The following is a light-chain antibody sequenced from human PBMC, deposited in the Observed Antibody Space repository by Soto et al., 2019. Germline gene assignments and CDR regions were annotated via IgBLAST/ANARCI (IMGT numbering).Light chain of an antibody. J-gene: IGKJ4*01. V-gene: IGKV3-20*01. Sequence: EIVLTQSPATLSLSPGERATLSCRASQTLTSNYLAWYQQKPGQASRLLIHGAASRATGIPDRFSGSGSGTDFTLTISRLEPEDFAVYYCQQYSDSVLTFGGGTKVEIK. CDR1: QTLTSNY. CDR3: QQYSDSVLT. CDR2: GAA.